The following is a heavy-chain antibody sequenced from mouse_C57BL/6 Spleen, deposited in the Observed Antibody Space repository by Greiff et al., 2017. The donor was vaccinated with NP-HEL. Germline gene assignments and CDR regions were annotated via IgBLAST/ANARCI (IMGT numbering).Heavy chain of an antibody. D-gene: IGHD2-4*01. Sequence: QVQLKQPGAELVRPGSSVKLSCKASGYTFTSYWMHWVKQRPIQGLEWIGNIDPSDSETHYNQKFKDKATLTVDKSSSTAYMQLSSLTSEDSAVYYCAGGLRRNYYAMDYWGQGTSVTVSS. CDR3: AGGLRRNYYAMDY. CDR1: GYTFTSYW. J-gene: IGHJ4*01. CDR2: IDPSDSET. V-gene: IGHV1-52*01.